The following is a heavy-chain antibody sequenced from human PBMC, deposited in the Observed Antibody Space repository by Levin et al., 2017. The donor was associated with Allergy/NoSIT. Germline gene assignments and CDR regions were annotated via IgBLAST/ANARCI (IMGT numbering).Heavy chain of an antibody. J-gene: IGHJ3*02. CDR2: ISSAGKTI. Sequence: KSGGSLRLSCEASGFNFRDYYMSWIRQSPGKGLEWISYISSAGKTIYSADSVKGRFFVSRDNARNSLYLQMDNLRVEDTALYYCVRGVWGTWDAFEIWGQGTMVTVSS. V-gene: IGHV3-11*01. CDR3: VRGVWGTWDAFEI. D-gene: IGHD3-16*01. CDR1: GFNFRDYY.